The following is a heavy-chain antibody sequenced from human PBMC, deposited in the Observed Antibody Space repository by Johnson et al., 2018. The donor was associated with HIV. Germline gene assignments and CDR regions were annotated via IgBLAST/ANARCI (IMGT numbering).Heavy chain of an antibody. J-gene: IGHJ3*02. V-gene: IGHV3-33*08. CDR3: ARGTNYYDSSAYHVGNAFDI. Sequence: VQLVESGGGVVQPGRSLRLSCAASKFAFSTYAMHWVRQAPGKGLEWVAVIWYDGSNKYYADSVKGRFTISRDNSKNTLYLQMSSLRAEDTAFYYCARGTNYYDSSAYHVGNAFDIWGQGTMVTVSS. CDR2: IWYDGSNK. D-gene: IGHD3-22*01. CDR1: KFAFSTYA.